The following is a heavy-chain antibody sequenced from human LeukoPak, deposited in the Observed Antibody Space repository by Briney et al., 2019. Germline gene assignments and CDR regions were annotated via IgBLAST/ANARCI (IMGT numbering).Heavy chain of an antibody. J-gene: IGHJ4*02. CDR1: GGSISSYY. Sequence: SETLSLTCTVSGGSISSYYWSWIRQPPGKGLEWSGYIYYSGSTNYNPSLKSRVTISVDTSKNQFSLKLSSVTAADTAVYYCARVVSDYYDSSGYLDYWGQGTLVTVSS. V-gene: IGHV4-59*01. CDR3: ARVVSDYYDSSGYLDY. D-gene: IGHD3-22*01. CDR2: IYYSGST.